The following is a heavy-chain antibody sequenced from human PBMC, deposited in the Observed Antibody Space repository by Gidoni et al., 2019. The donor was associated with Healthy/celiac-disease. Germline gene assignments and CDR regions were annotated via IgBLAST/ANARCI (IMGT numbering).Heavy chain of an antibody. CDR2: ISYDGSNK. CDR1: GFTFIRYG. V-gene: IGHV3-30*18. Sequence: QVQLVESGGGVVQPGRSLRLSCAASGFTFIRYGMPCVRQAPGKGLEWVAVISYDGSNKYYADSVKGRFTISRDNSKNTLYLQMNSLRAEDTAVYYCAKDLGYYDFWSGYYFRPTSFDYWGQGTLVTVSS. CDR3: AKDLGYYDFWSGYYFRPTSFDY. D-gene: IGHD3-3*01. J-gene: IGHJ4*02.